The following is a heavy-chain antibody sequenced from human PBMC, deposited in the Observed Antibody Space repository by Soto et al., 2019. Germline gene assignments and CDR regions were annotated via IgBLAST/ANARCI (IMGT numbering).Heavy chain of an antibody. V-gene: IGHV1-18*01. CDR1: GYTFTNYG. J-gene: IGHJ5*01. CDR2: INVYNGST. CDR3: ARLIGNSWLDS. D-gene: IGHD2-8*01. Sequence: ASVKVSCKASGYTFTNYGISWVRQAPGQGLEWMGWINVYNGSTKYAQKVQGRVTMTTDTSNNQFSLQLNSVTPDDTAVYYCARLIGNSWLDSWGQGTLVTVSS.